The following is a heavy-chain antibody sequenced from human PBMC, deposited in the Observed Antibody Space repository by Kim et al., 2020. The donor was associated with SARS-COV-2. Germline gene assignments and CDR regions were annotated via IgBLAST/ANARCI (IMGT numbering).Heavy chain of an antibody. CDR1: GGSISSGGYY. Sequence: SETLSLTCTVSGGSISSGGYYWSWIRQHPGKGLEWIGYIYYSGSTYYNPSLKSRVTISVDTSKNQFSLKLSSVTAADTAVYYCARADSPFRYYGMDVWGQGTTVTVSS. CDR2: IYYSGST. J-gene: IGHJ6*02. V-gene: IGHV4-31*03. CDR3: ARADSPFRYYGMDV.